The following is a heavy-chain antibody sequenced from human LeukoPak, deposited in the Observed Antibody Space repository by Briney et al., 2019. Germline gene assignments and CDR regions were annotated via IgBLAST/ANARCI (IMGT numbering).Heavy chain of an antibody. Sequence: SETLSLTCTVSGGSISSYYWSWIRQPPGKGLEWIGYIYYSGSTNYNPSLKSRVTISVDTSKNQFSLKLSSVTAADTAVYFCARDMYGLTGIVGASFDYWGQGTLVTVSP. CDR1: GGSISSYY. CDR3: ARDMYGLTGIVGASFDY. CDR2: IYYSGST. J-gene: IGHJ4*02. D-gene: IGHD1-26*01. V-gene: IGHV4-59*01.